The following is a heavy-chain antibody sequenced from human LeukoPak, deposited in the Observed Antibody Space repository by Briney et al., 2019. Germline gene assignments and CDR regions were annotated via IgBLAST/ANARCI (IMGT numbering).Heavy chain of an antibody. V-gene: IGHV4-59*08. CDR3: ARAGYDFWSGDTEYFDY. Sequence: SETLSLTCTVSGGSISSYYWSWIRQPPGKGLEWIGYIYYSGSTNYNPSLKSRVTISVDTSKNQFSLKLSSVTAADTAVYYCARAGYDFWSGDTEYFDYWGQGTLVTVSS. J-gene: IGHJ4*02. D-gene: IGHD3-3*01. CDR2: IYYSGST. CDR1: GGSISSYY.